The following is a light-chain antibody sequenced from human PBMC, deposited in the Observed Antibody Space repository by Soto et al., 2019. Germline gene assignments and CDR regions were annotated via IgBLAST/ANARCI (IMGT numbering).Light chain of an antibody. J-gene: IGLJ3*02. Sequence: QSALTQPASVSGSPGQSITISCTGTSSDVGSYNLVSWYQQHPGKSPKLMIYEVSKRPSGVSNRFSGSKSDNTASLTISGLQAEDEADYYCCSYAGSSPWVFGGVPKLTV. CDR2: EVS. CDR1: SSDVGSYNL. CDR3: CSYAGSSPWV. V-gene: IGLV2-23*02.